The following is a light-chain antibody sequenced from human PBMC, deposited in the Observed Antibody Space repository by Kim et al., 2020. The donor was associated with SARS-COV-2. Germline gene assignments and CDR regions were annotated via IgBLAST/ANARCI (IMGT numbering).Light chain of an antibody. J-gene: IGKJ4*01. V-gene: IGKV3-11*01. CDR2: DAS. Sequence: EIVLTQSPATLSLSPGERATLSCRASHSISSNLAWYQQQPAQAPRLLVYDASKRATGIPARFSGSGSGTDFTLTISSLEPEDFAVYYCQQRSDWPLTFGAGSKVDIK. CDR1: HSISSN. CDR3: QQRSDWPLT.